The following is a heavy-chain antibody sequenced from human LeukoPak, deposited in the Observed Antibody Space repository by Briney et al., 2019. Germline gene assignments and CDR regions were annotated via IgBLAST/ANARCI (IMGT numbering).Heavy chain of an antibody. D-gene: IGHD3-10*01. CDR1: GGSISSYY. CDR3: ASSYMVRGVPFDY. Sequence: SETQSLTCTVSGGSISSYYWSWIRQPPGKGLEWIGYIYYSGSTNYNPSLKSRVTISVDTSKNQFSLKLSSVTAADTAVYYCASSYMVRGVPFDYWGQGTLVTVSS. J-gene: IGHJ4*02. V-gene: IGHV4-59*01. CDR2: IYYSGST.